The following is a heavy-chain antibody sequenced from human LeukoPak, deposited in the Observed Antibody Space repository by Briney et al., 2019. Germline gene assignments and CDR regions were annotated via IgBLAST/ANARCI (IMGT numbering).Heavy chain of an antibody. J-gene: IGHJ4*02. CDR2: ISPDSNHI. CDR3: TRLLLESSPPNDF. D-gene: IGHD3-3*01. Sequence: GGSLRLSCGASGFAFSRYSMNWVRQAPGKGLEWVSSISPDSNHIYYADSVRGRFTMSRDDSQNSLHLRMNSLRADDTAVYYCTRLLLESSPPNDFWGQGTLVAVSS. CDR1: GFAFSRYS. V-gene: IGHV3-21*01.